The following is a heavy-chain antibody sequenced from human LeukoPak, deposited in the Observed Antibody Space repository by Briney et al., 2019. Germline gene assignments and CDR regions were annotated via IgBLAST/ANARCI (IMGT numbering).Heavy chain of an antibody. Sequence: ASVKVSCKASGYTFTKYSISWVRQAPGQGLEWMGWINPYNGNTKYKQNFQGRVTITADKSTSTAYMELSSLRSEGTAVYYCARDHQTFEYSSSSAFDYWGQGTLVTVSS. D-gene: IGHD6-6*01. V-gene: IGHV1-18*01. CDR1: GYTFTKYS. CDR2: INPYNGNT. CDR3: ARDHQTFEYSSSSAFDY. J-gene: IGHJ4*02.